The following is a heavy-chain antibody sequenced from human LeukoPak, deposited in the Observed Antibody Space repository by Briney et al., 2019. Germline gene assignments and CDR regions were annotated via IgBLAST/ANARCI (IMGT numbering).Heavy chain of an antibody. D-gene: IGHD3-10*01. CDR1: DFSLSSFW. CDR3: AGYYGSGSYDY. Sequence: PGGSLRLSCAASDFSLSSFWMSWVRQAPGKGLEWVSSISSGSSYIYYADSVKGRFTISRDNAKNSLYLLMNSLRAEDTAVYYCAGYYGSGSYDYWGQGTLVTVSS. CDR2: ISSGSSYI. J-gene: IGHJ4*02. V-gene: IGHV3-21*01.